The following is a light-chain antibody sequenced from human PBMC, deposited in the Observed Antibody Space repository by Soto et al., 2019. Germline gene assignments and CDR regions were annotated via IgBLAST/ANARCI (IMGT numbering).Light chain of an antibody. CDR1: SSDVGRYNL. CDR2: EDS. Sequence: QSALTQPASVSGSRGQSITISCTGTSSDVGRYNLVSWYQQHPGKAPKLIIHEDSKRSSGLSNRFSGSKSGNTASLTISGLQAEDEADYYCCSYAGSSTYVFGTGTKVTVL. CDR3: CSYAGSSTYV. V-gene: IGLV2-23*01. J-gene: IGLJ1*01.